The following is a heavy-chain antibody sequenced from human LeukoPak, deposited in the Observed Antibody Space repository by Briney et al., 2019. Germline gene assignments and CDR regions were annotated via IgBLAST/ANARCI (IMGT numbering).Heavy chain of an antibody. Sequence: GGSLRLSCAASGFTFSSYAMHWVRQAPGKGLEWVAVISYDGSNKYYADSVKGRFTISRDNSKNTLYLQMNSLRAEDTAVYYCARDKGLDRVDAFDIWGQGTMVTVSS. J-gene: IGHJ3*02. CDR2: ISYDGSNK. D-gene: IGHD2-2*03. V-gene: IGHV3-30-3*01. CDR3: ARDKGLDRVDAFDI. CDR1: GFTFSSYA.